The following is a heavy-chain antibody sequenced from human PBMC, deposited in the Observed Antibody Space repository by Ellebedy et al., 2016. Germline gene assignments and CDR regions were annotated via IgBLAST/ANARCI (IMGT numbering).Heavy chain of an antibody. CDR1: AGTFSSYA. D-gene: IGHD6-13*01. CDR3: ARDQSGYSRD. J-gene: IGHJ4*02. CDR2: IIPIFGTA. V-gene: IGHV1-69*13. Sequence: SVKVSXXASAGTFSSYAISWVRQAPGQGLEWMGGIIPIFGTANYAQKFQGRVTITADESTSTAYMELSSLRSEDTAVYYCARDQSGYSRDWGQGTLVTVSS.